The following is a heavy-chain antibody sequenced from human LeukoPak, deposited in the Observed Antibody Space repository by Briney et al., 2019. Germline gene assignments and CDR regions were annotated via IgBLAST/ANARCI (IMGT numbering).Heavy chain of an antibody. CDR2: ISGNGGSS. CDR1: GFTFSSNA. Sequence: PGGSLRLSCAASGFTFSSNAMTWVRQAPGKGLEWVSSISGNGGSSTYADSVKGRFTISRDNSKNALYLQMNSLRAEDTAVYYCTKGLTGWFSGYWGERTLVTVSS. CDR3: TKGLTGWFSGY. V-gene: IGHV3-23*01. D-gene: IGHD6-19*01. J-gene: IGHJ4*02.